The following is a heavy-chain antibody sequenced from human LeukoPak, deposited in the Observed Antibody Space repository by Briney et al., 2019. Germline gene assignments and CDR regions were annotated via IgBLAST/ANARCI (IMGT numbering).Heavy chain of an antibody. V-gene: IGHV3-23*01. CDR3: ARGRVYGYSSGGLIDY. CDR2: ISGSGGST. Sequence: GGSLRLSCAPSGFTFSNYAMNWVRQAPGKGLEWVSAISGSGGSTYYADSVKGRFTISRDNSKNTLYLQMNSLRAEDTAVYYCARGRVYGYSSGGLIDYWGQGTTVTVSS. J-gene: IGHJ4*02. D-gene: IGHD5-18*01. CDR1: GFTFSNYA.